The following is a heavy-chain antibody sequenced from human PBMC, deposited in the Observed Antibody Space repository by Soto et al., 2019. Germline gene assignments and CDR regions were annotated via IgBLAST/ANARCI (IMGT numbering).Heavy chain of an antibody. CDR2: INHSGST. CDR3: ARLILCGNCSGGSCYRYYYYYYRDV. CDR1: GGSFSGYY. D-gene: IGHD2-15*01. Sequence: QVQLQQWGAGLLKPSETLSLTCAVYGGSFSGYYWSWIRPPPGKGLEWNGEINHSGSTNYNPSLKSRVTISVDTSKNQFSLKLSSVTAADTAVYYCARLILCGNCSGGSCYRYYYYYYRDVWGKGTTVTVSS. V-gene: IGHV4-34*01. J-gene: IGHJ6*03.